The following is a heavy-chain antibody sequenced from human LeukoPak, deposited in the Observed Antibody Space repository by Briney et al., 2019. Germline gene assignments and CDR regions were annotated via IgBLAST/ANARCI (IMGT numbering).Heavy chain of an antibody. CDR1: GFSFSDSV. J-gene: IGHJ4*02. V-gene: IGHV3-23*01. CDR3: AKVGYCTNNCFRTHDY. CDR2: ISGDAGVT. Sequence: GGSLRLFCVASGFSFSDSVMSWVRQAPGKGLEWVSAISGDAGVTYYAASVKGRFTISRDNSKNAVYLQMNSLRAEDTATYCAKVGYCTNNCFRTHDYWGQGALVTVSS. D-gene: IGHD2-8*01.